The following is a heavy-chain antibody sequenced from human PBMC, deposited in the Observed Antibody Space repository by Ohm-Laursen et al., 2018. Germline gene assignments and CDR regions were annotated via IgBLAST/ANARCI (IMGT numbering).Heavy chain of an antibody. CDR3: TRQERDNWNDVPVDY. CDR1: GFTFSNDW. V-gene: IGHV3-15*01. J-gene: IGHJ4*02. Sequence: GSLRLSCTASGFTFSNDWMSWVRQAPGKGLEYVGRIKSKAAGETREYAEPVKGRFTILRDDSKNTLSLQMNSLKTEDIGVYYCTRQERDNWNDVPVDYWGQGTLVAVSS. D-gene: IGHD1-20*01. CDR2: IKSKAAGETR.